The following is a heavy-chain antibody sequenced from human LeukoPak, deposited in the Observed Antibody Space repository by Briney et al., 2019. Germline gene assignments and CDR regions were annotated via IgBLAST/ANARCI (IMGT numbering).Heavy chain of an antibody. CDR2: IKSKTDGGTT. V-gene: IGHV3-15*01. CDR1: GFTFSNAW. J-gene: IGHJ4*02. Sequence: GGSLRLSCAASGFTFSNAWMSWVRQAPGKGLEWVGRIKSKTDGGTTDYAAPVKGRFTISRDDSKNTLYLQMNSLKTEDTAVYYCTTDTPFTMVRGVIITPLGYWGQGTLVTVSS. D-gene: IGHD3-10*01. CDR3: TTDTPFTMVRGVIITPLGY.